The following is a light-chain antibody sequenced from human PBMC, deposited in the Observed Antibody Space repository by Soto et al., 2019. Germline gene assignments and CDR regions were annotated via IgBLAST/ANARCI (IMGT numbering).Light chain of an antibody. Sequence: QSALTQPASVAGSPGQSITIPCNGTSNDIGGYNFVSWFQQHPGKAPKLLICDVTRRPSGVSDRFSGSKSGNTASLTISGLQAEDEADYYCNSYSGGNTLYVFGSATKLTVL. CDR1: SNDIGGYNF. V-gene: IGLV2-14*01. CDR2: DVT. CDR3: NSYSGGNTLYV. J-gene: IGLJ1*01.